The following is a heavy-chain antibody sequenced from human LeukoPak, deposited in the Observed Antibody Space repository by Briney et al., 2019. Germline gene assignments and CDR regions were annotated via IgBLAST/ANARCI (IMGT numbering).Heavy chain of an antibody. CDR3: ARGGSNKARMDV. CDR2: IKQDGSEK. Sequence: GGSLRLSCAASGFTFSYYWMSWVRQAPGKGLEAVANIKQDGSEKYCLDSVQGRFTISRDNAKNSLYLQMNSLRAEDTAVYYCARGGSNKARMDVWGKGTTVTVSS. V-gene: IGHV3-7*01. J-gene: IGHJ6*04. D-gene: IGHD2/OR15-2a*01. CDR1: GFTFSYYW.